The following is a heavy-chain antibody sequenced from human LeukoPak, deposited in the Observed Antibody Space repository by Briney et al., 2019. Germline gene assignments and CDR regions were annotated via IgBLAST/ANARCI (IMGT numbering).Heavy chain of an antibody. V-gene: IGHV1-69*01. D-gene: IGHD2-21*02. J-gene: IGHJ5*02. CDR2: IIPIFGTA. CDR3: ARVKPAYCGGDCYWYNWFDP. CDR1: GGTFSNYA. Sequence: SVTVSFKGSGGTFSNYAISWVRQAPGQGPEGNGGIIPIFGTANYAQKFQGRVTITADESTSTAYMELSSLRSEDTAVYYCARVKPAYCGGDCYWYNWFDPWGQGTLVTVSS.